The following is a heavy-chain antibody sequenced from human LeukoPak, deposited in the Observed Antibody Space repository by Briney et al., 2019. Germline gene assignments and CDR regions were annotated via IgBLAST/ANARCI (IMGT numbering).Heavy chain of an antibody. Sequence: GGSLRLSCAASGFTFSSYDMHWVRQATGKGLEWVSAIGTAGDTYYPGSVKGRFTISRENAKNSLYLQMNSLRAGDTAVYYCARGRPLYDILIGGAFDIWGQGTMVTVSS. V-gene: IGHV3-13*01. J-gene: IGHJ3*02. D-gene: IGHD3-9*01. CDR3: ARGRPLYDILIGGAFDI. CDR2: IGTAGDT. CDR1: GFTFSSYD.